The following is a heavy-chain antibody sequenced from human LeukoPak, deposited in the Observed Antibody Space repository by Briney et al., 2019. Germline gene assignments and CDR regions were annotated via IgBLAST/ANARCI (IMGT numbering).Heavy chain of an antibody. CDR2: INIRSNKI. V-gene: IGHV3-21*01. CDR3: AKESGDCGADCLALSDY. D-gene: IGHD2-21*02. Sequence: GGSLRLSCAASGFTFSTYTMSCVRQAPGKGLEWVSSINIRSNKIYYADSVKGRFTVSRDNTKNSLYLQMNSLRAEDTAVYFCAKESGDCGADCLALSDYWGLGTLVTVSS. CDR1: GFTFSTYT. J-gene: IGHJ4*02.